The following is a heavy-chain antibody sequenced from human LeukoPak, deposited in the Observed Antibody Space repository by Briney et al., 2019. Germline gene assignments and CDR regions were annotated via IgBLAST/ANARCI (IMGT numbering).Heavy chain of an antibody. V-gene: IGHV1-69*04. Sequence: SVKVSCKASGGSFSSYAISWVRQAPGQGLEWMGRIIPILGIANYTQKFQGRVTITADKSTSTAYMELSSLRSEDTAVYYCARDYDSSGYLGYWGQGTLVTVSS. D-gene: IGHD3-22*01. CDR3: ARDYDSSGYLGY. CDR1: GGSFSSYA. J-gene: IGHJ4*02. CDR2: IIPILGIA.